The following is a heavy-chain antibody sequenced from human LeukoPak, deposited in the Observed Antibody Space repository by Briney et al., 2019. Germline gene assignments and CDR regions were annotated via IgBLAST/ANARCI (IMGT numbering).Heavy chain of an antibody. CDR3: ARSQGYGDYEGAFDI. CDR2: IYYSGST. V-gene: IGHV4-59*01. Sequence: SETLSLTCTVSGGSISSYYWSWIRQRPGKGLEWIGYIYYSGSTNYNPSLKSRVTISVDTSKNQFSLKLSSVTAADTAVYYCARSQGYGDYEGAFDIWGQGTMVTVSS. D-gene: IGHD4-17*01. J-gene: IGHJ3*02. CDR1: GGSISSYY.